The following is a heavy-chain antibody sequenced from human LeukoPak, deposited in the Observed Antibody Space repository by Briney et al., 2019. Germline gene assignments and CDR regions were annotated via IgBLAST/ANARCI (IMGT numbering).Heavy chain of an antibody. CDR3: AKHVSSSRRYYYYMDV. Sequence: GGSLRLSCAASGFTFSSYAMSWVRQAPGKGLEWVSAISGRGGSTYYADSVKGRFTISRDNSKNTLYLQMNSLRAEDTAVYYCAKHVSSSRRYYYYMDVWGKGTTVTVSS. CDR2: ISGRGGST. CDR1: GFTFSSYA. V-gene: IGHV3-23*01. D-gene: IGHD6-6*01. J-gene: IGHJ6*03.